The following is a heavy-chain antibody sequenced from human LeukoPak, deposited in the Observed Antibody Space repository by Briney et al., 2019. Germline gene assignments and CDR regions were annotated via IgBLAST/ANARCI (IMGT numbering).Heavy chain of an antibody. CDR3: ARGGGYDYYFDY. D-gene: IGHD5-12*01. J-gene: IGHJ4*02. CDR2: IYSGGST. CDR1: GFTVSSNY. V-gene: IGHV3-66*01. Sequence: GGSLRLSCAASGFTVSSNYMSWVRQAPGKGLEWVSVIYSGGSTYYADSVKGRFTISRDNSMNTVYLQMNSLRAADTAVYYCARGGGYDYYFDYWGQGTLVTVSS.